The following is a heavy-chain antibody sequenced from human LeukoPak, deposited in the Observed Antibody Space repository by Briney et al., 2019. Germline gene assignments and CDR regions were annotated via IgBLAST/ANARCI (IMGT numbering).Heavy chain of an antibody. V-gene: IGHV3-21*01. CDR3: ARDGWNYDREPRDAFDI. CDR1: GFTFSSYS. Sequence: GGSLRLSCAASGFTFSSYSMNWVRQAPGKGLEWVSSISSSSSYIYYVDSVKGRFTISRDNAKNSLYLQMNSLRAEDTAVYYCARDGWNYDREPRDAFDIWGQGTMVTVSS. CDR2: ISSSSSYI. D-gene: IGHD1-7*01. J-gene: IGHJ3*02.